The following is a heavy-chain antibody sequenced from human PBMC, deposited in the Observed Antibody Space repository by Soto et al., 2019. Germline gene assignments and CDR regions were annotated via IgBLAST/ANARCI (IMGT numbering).Heavy chain of an antibody. J-gene: IGHJ6*02. Sequence: SVNGSCKSSGGTFSSHSINWVRQAPGQGLEWMGGIIPIFGPANFAKKFQGRVTITADESTTTAYMELSSLTSEDTAVYYCTTDSMVVAATQYYYYGMDVWGQGTTVTVSS. CDR3: TTDSMVVAATQYYYYGMDV. CDR2: IIPIFGPA. V-gene: IGHV1-69*13. CDR1: GGTFSSHS. D-gene: IGHD2-15*01.